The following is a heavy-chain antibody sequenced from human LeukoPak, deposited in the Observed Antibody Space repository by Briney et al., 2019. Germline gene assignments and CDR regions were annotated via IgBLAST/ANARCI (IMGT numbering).Heavy chain of an antibody. D-gene: IGHD6-13*01. CDR1: GGSMNSYY. CDR2: IYDSGRT. CDR3: ARDRGSWLPDDALDM. J-gene: IGHJ3*02. V-gene: IGHV4-59*01. Sequence: SETLSLTCTVSGGSMNSYYWSWIRQPPGKGLEWIGYIYDSGRTNYNPSLESRITISVDTSKNQISLNVSSVTAADTAVYYCARDRGSWLPDDALDMWGQGTMVTVSS.